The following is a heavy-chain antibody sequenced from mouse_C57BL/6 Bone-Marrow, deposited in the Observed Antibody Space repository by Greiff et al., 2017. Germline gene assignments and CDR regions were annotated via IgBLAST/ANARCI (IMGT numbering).Heavy chain of an antibody. CDR3: ASSLAHYYGSRDY. Sequence: VQLQQSGAELVRPGTSVKVSCKASGYAFTNYLIEWVKQRPGQGLEWIGVINPGSGGTNYNEKFKGKATLTADKSSSTAYMQLSSLTSEDSAVYFCASSLAHYYGSRDYWGQGTTLTVSS. D-gene: IGHD1-1*01. CDR1: GYAFTNYL. CDR2: INPGSGGT. J-gene: IGHJ2*01. V-gene: IGHV1-54*01.